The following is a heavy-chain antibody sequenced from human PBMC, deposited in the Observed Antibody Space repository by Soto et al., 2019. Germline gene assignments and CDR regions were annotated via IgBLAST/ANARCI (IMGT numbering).Heavy chain of an antibody. CDR1: GGSISSYY. D-gene: IGHD3-3*01. CDR2: IYYSGST. Sequence: NPSETLSLTCTVSGGSISSYYWSWIRQPPGKGLEWIGYIYYSGSTNYNPSLKSRVTISVDTSKNQFSLKLSSVTAADTAVYYCARANSVRFLEWLPPALYYYYGMDVWGQGTTVTVSS. CDR3: ARANSVRFLEWLPPALYYYYGMDV. J-gene: IGHJ6*02. V-gene: IGHV4-59*01.